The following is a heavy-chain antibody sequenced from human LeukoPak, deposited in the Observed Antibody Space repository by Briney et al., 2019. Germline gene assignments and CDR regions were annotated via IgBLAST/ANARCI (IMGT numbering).Heavy chain of an antibody. CDR3: AKVGLVAARPNNFDY. Sequence: GGSLRLSCAASGFTFNSYGMHWVRQAPGKGLEWVAVISYDGSGKYYADSVKGRFTISRDNSKNTLYLQMNNLRAEDTAMYYCAKVGLVAARPNNFDYWGQGTLVTVSS. D-gene: IGHD6-6*01. CDR1: GFTFNSYG. CDR2: ISYDGSGK. V-gene: IGHV3-30-3*01. J-gene: IGHJ4*02.